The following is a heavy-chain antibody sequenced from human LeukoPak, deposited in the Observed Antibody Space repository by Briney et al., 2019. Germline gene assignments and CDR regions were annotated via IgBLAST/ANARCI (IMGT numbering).Heavy chain of an antibody. Sequence: GESLKISCKGSGYTFTSYWIGWVRQMPGKGLEWMGIILLGDSDTRYSPSFKGKVTMSVDKSVSTAYLQWSSLKASDTAMYYCARQYYETLTGPNWFDAWGQGTLVTVSS. CDR3: ARQYYETLTGPNWFDA. CDR1: GYTFTSYW. J-gene: IGHJ5*02. CDR2: ILLGDSDT. D-gene: IGHD3-9*01. V-gene: IGHV5-51*01.